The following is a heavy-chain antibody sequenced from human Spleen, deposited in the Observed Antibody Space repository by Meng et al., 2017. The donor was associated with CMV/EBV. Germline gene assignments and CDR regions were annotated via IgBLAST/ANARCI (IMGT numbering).Heavy chain of an antibody. Sequence: GESLKISCAASGFTFSSYWMSWVRQAPGKGLEWVSGINWNGGSTGYADSVKGRFTISRDNAKNSLYLQMNSLRAEDTALYYCARDGGREGSWTYGMDVWGQGTTVTVSS. CDR3: ARDGGREGSWTYGMDV. CDR1: GFTFSSYW. V-gene: IGHV3-20*04. D-gene: IGHD6-13*01. CDR2: INWNGGST. J-gene: IGHJ6*02.